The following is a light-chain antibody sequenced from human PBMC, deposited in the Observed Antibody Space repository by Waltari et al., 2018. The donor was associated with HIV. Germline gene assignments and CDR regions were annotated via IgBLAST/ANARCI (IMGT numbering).Light chain of an antibody. CDR3: QHYETYSPCT. V-gene: IGKV1-5*03. CDR1: QSISSW. CDR2: KAS. Sequence: DIQMTQSPSTLSASVGDRVTITCRASQSISSWLAWYQQKPGKAPKLLIYKASNLESGVPSRFSGNGSGTEFTLTISSLQPDDFATYYCQHYETYSPCTFGQGTKLEIK. J-gene: IGKJ2*02.